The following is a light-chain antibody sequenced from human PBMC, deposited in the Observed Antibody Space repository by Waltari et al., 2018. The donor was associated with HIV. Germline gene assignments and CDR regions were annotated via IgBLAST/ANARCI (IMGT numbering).Light chain of an antibody. CDR1: QSVLYNSNNKNY. V-gene: IGKV4-1*01. CDR2: WAS. J-gene: IGKJ2*01. Sequence: DIVMTQSPDSLAVSLGERATINCKSSQSVLYNSNNKNYLAWYQQKAGLPPNLLIYWASTREFGVPDRFSGSGSGTDFTLTISSLQAEDVAVYYCQQYYSTPHTFGQGTKLEIK. CDR3: QQYYSTPHT.